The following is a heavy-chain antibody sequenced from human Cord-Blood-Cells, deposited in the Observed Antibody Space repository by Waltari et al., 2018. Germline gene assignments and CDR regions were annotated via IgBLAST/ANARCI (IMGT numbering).Heavy chain of an antibody. CDR2: INHSGST. V-gene: IGHV4-34*01. J-gene: IGHJ3*02. Sequence: QVQIQQWGAGVLKPSETLSLTCAVYGGSFSGYYWSWIRQPPGKGLEWIGEINHSGSTNYNRSIKSRVTIPGDAPKNQCSLKLSAVTAAETAVYYGAGSRVVGAIGVDFDIWGQGTMGPVAS. D-gene: IGHD2-15*01. CDR1: GGSFSGYY. CDR3: AGSRVVGAIGVDFDI.